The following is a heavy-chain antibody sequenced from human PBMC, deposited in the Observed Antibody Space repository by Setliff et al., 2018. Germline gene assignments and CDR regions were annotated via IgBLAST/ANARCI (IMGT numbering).Heavy chain of an antibody. V-gene: IGHV1-18*01. D-gene: IGHD2-21*01. CDR3: ARAPAGGGDFYFDY. Sequence: ASVKVSCKASGYTFTSYGISWVRQAPGQGLEWMGWISAYNGNTKYAQKFQGRVTITTDESTSTAYMELSSLRSEDTAVYYCARAPAGGGDFYFDYWGQGTLVTVSS. CDR1: GYTFTSYG. CDR2: ISAYNGNT. J-gene: IGHJ4*02.